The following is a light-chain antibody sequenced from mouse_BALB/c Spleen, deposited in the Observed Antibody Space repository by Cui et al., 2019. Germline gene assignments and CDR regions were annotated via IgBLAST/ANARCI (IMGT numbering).Light chain of an antibody. CDR3: QQGKTTPYT. J-gene: IGKJ2*01. CDR2: YPT. CDR1: QDSSNY. Sequence: DSRMTPTTSSLSASLGDRVTISCRASQDSSNYLNWYQQKPDGTVKLLIYYPTTLRSGIPSRFSGSGSRTDYSLTISNLEQEDIAPYFCQQGKTTPYTFGGGTKLEIK. V-gene: IGKV10-96*01.